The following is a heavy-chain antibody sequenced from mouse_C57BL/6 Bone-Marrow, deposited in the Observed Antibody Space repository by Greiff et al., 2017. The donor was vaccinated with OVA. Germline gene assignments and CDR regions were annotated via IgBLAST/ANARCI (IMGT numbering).Heavy chain of an antibody. Sequence: EVHLVESGPELVKPGASVKIPCKASGYTFTDYNMDWVKQSHGKSLEWIGDINPNNGGTIYNQKFKGKATLTVDKSSSTAYMELRSLTSEDTAVYYCARGNGYYVRFAYWGQGTLVTVSA. V-gene: IGHV1-18*01. CDR2: INPNNGGT. CDR3: ARGNGYYVRFAY. D-gene: IGHD2-3*01. J-gene: IGHJ3*01. CDR1: GYTFTDYN.